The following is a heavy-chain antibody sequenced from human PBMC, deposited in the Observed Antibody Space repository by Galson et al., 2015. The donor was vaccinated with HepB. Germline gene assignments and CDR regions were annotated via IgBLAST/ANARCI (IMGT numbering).Heavy chain of an antibody. CDR3: ARGLWSGILTGYFFYYFDY. J-gene: IGHJ4*02. CDR1: GGSFSGYY. Sequence: ETLSLTCAVYGGSFSGYYWSWIRQPPGKGLEWIGEINHSGSTNYIPSLKSRVTISVDTSKNQFSLKLSSVTAADTAVYYCARGLWSGILTGYFFYYFDYWGQGTLVTVSS. D-gene: IGHD3-9*01. CDR2: INHSGST. V-gene: IGHV4-34*01.